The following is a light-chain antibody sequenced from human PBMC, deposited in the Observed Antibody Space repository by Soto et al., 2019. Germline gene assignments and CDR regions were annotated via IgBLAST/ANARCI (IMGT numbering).Light chain of an antibody. Sequence: QSALTQPASVSGSPGQSITISCTGTSSDVGGYNYVSWYQKHPGKAPKLMISGVTNRPAGVSNRFSGSKSGNTASLTITGLQAEDEADYYCSSYAGSSNVFGTGTKVTVL. CDR3: SSYAGSSNV. CDR1: SSDVGGYNY. CDR2: GVT. V-gene: IGLV2-14*01. J-gene: IGLJ1*01.